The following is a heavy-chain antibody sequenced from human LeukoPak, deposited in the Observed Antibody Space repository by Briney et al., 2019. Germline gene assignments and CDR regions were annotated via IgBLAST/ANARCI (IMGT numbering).Heavy chain of an antibody. J-gene: IGHJ5*02. Sequence: SETLSLTCTVSGGSISSSSYYWGWIRQPPGKGLEWIGSIYYSGSTYYNPSLKSRVTISVDTAKNQFSLKLSSVTAAATAVYYCSRPPYVDTAMIGFDPWGQGTLVTVSS. CDR1: GGSISSSSYY. V-gene: IGHV4-39*01. D-gene: IGHD5-18*01. CDR2: IYYSGST. CDR3: SRPPYVDTAMIGFDP.